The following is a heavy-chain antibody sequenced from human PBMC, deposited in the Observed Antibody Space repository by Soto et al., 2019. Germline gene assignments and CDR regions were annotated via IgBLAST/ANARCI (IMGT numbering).Heavy chain of an antibody. V-gene: IGHV4-31*03. CDR1: GGSISSGGYY. D-gene: IGHD6-13*01. J-gene: IGHJ5*02. Sequence: QVQLQESGPGLVKPSQTLSLTCTVSGGSISSGGYYWSWIRQHPGKGLEWIGYIYYSGSTYYNPSLKSRVTISVDTSKNQFSLKLSSVTAADTAVYYCVREIAAAGRWFDPWGQGTLVTVSS. CDR2: IYYSGST. CDR3: VREIAAAGRWFDP.